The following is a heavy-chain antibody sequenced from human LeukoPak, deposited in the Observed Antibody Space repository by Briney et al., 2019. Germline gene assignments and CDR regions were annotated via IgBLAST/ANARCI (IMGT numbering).Heavy chain of an antibody. D-gene: IGHD3-22*01. CDR3: ARENYDSSGYYIYYYYYGMDV. J-gene: IGHJ6*02. CDR2: ISGSGGST. Sequence: GASLRLSCAASGFTFSSYAMSWVRQAPGKGLEWVSAISGSGGSTYYADSVKGRFTISRDNSKNTLYLQMNSLRAEDTAVYYCARENYDSSGYYIYYYYYGMDVWGQGTTVTVSS. CDR1: GFTFSSYA. V-gene: IGHV3-23*01.